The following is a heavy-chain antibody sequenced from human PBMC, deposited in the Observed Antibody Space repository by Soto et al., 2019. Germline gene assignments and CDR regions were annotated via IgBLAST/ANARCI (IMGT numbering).Heavy chain of an antibody. V-gene: IGHV3-48*01. CDR1: GFTFSSYR. CDR2: ISSSSSTI. D-gene: IGHD3-10*01. J-gene: IGHJ4*02. Sequence: GSLRLSCAACGFTFSSYRMNWVRQAPGKGLEWVSYISSSSSTIYYADSVRGRFTISRDNSKNTLFLQMESLRAEDTAIYYCAREVSGSDGMKIFDYWGQGTLVTVSS. CDR3: AREVSGSDGMKIFDY.